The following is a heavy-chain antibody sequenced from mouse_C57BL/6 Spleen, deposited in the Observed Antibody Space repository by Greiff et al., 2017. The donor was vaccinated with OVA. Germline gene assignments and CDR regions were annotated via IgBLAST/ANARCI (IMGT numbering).Heavy chain of an antibody. Sequence: VQLQQPGAELVMPGASVKLSCKASGYTFTSYWMHWVKQRPGQGLEWIGEIDPSDSYTNYNQKFKGKSTLTVDKSSSTAYMQLSSLTSEDAAVYYCAKNYGSRPGAMDYWGQGTSVTVSS. D-gene: IGHD1-1*01. V-gene: IGHV1-69*01. CDR1: GYTFTSYW. J-gene: IGHJ4*01. CDR3: AKNYGSRPGAMDY. CDR2: IDPSDSYT.